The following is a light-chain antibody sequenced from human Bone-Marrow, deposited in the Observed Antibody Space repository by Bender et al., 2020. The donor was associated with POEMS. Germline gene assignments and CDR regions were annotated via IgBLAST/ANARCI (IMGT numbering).Light chain of an antibody. CDR2: GND. J-gene: IGLJ2*01. CDR3: SSYTSSSYPV. V-gene: IGLV1-44*01. CDR1: SSNIGGNA. Sequence: QSVLTQPPSASGTPGQRVTISCSGSSSNIGGNAVNWWQQLPRTAPKLLIYGNDQRPSGVPDRFYGSKSGNTASLTLSGLQAEDEADYYCSSYTSSSYPVFGGGTKLTVL.